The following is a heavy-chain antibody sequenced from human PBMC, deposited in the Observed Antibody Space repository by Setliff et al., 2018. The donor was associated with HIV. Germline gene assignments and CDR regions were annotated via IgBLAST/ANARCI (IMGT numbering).Heavy chain of an antibody. CDR3: ARKGSSSRSQEYYYDF. V-gene: IGHV4-31*03. Sequence: SETLSLTCTVTGGSISSSGFYWTRIRQHPGKGLEWIGYIYNTGSTYHSPSLESRVTISIDTSKNQFSLKLNSVTALDTAVYYCARKGSSSRSQEYYYDFWGQGTLVTVSS. D-gene: IGHD6-13*01. CDR2: IYNTGST. J-gene: IGHJ4*02. CDR1: GGSISSSGFY.